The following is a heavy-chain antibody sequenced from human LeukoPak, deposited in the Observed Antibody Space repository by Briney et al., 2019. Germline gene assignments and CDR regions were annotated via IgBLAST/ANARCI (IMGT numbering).Heavy chain of an antibody. J-gene: IGHJ6*03. CDR3: ARDRMLLGYYYYYMDV. V-gene: IGHV3-48*03. CDR2: IGSSGSII. D-gene: IGHD3-16*01. Sequence: GGSLRLSCAASGFTFSSYEMNWVRQAPGKGLEWVSYIGSSGSIIYYADSVKGRFTISRGNAKNSLYLQMNSLRAEDTAVYYCARDRMLLGYYYYYMDVWGKGTTVTISS. CDR1: GFTFSSYE.